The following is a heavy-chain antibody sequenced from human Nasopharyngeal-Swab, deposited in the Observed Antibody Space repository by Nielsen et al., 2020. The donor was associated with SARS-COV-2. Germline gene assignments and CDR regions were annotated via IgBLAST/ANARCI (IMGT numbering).Heavy chain of an antibody. V-gene: IGHV1-2*06. CDR1: GYTFIGYY. J-gene: IGHJ4*02. CDR3: TRDRGSGYFDS. D-gene: IGHD3-3*01. Sequence: ASVQVSCKTSGYTFIGYYIHWVRHAAGQGLEWMGRFNPNSGGTNYAQELQGRVTMTGDTSISTAYMELSRVRSDDTAMYYCTRDRGSGYFDSWGQGTLVIVSS. CDR2: FNPNSGGT.